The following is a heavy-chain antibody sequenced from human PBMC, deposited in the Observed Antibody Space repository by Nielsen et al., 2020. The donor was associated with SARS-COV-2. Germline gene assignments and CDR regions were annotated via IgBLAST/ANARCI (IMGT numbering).Heavy chain of an antibody. CDR2: IYYSGST. CDR1: GGSISSSSYY. V-gene: IGHV4-39*01. J-gene: IGHJ5*02. D-gene: IGHD3-10*01. Sequence: SETLSLTCTVSGGSISSSSYYWGWIRQPPGKGLEWIGSIYYSGSTYYNPSLKSRVTISVDTSKNQFSLKLSSVTAADTAVYYCARQRRQFRFNWFDPWGQGTLVTVSS. CDR3: ARQRRQFRFNWFDP.